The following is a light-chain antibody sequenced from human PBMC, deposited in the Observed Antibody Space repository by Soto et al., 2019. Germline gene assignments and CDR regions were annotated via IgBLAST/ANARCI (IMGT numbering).Light chain of an antibody. CDR3: QQYDNPSIT. Sequence: DIQMTQSPSSLSASVGDRVTITCQASQDISNYLNWYQQKPGKAPKLLIYDASNLETGVPSRFSGSGSGTDFTFTISSLQPDDIATYYCQQYDNPSITFGQGTRLEIE. V-gene: IGKV1-33*01. CDR1: QDISNY. J-gene: IGKJ5*01. CDR2: DAS.